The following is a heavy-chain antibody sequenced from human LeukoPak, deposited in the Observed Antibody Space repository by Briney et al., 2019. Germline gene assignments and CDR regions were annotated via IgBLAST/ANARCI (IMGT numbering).Heavy chain of an antibody. D-gene: IGHD3-16*01. CDR3: ARLSILKGLGY. V-gene: IGHV4-59*08. J-gene: IGHJ4*02. CDR1: GGSISSYY. CDR2: IYYSGST. Sequence: SETLSLTCTVSGGSISSYYWSWIRQPPGKGLEWIGYIYYSGSTNYNPSLKSRVTISVDTSKNQFSLKLSSVTAADTAIYYCARLSILKGLGYWGRGTLVTVSS.